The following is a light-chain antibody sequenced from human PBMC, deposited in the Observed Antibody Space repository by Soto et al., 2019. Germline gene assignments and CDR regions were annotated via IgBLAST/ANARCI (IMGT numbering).Light chain of an antibody. CDR2: SNN. CDR3: AAWDDSLNGPYV. V-gene: IGLV1-44*01. Sequence: QSVLTQPPSASGTPGQRVTISCSGSSSNIGSNTANWYQQLPGTAPKLLIYSNNQRPSGVPDRFSGSKSGTSASLAISGLQSEDEADYYCAAWDDSLNGPYVFGTGTKLTVL. J-gene: IGLJ1*01. CDR1: SSNIGSNT.